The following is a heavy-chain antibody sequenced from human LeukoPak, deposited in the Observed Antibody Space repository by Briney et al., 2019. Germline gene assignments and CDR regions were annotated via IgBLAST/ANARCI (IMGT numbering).Heavy chain of an antibody. D-gene: IGHD3-9*01. CDR1: GFTFSTFW. CDR2: TKQDGREK. Sequence: GGSLRLSCAASGFTFSTFWMSWLRQAPGKGLEWVAITKQDGREKYYMDSVKGRFTISRDNAKNSLYLQMNSLRAEDTAVFYCARVRTDILTGYFDYWGQGTLVTVSS. CDR3: ARVRTDILTGYFDY. V-gene: IGHV3-7*01. J-gene: IGHJ4*02.